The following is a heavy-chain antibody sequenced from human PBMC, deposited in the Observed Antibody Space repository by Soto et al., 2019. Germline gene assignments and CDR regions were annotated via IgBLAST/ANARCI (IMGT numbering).Heavy chain of an antibody. D-gene: IGHD6-13*01. CDR2: IYYSGST. CDR3: ARGGSSWYYVGANWFDP. V-gene: IGHV4-30-4*01. J-gene: IGHJ5*02. Sequence: QVQLQESGPGLVKPSQTLSLTCTVSVGSISSGDYYWSLIRQPPGKGLEWIGYIYYSGSTYYNPSLKSRVTISVDTSKNQFSLKLSSVTAADTAVYYCARGGSSWYYVGANWFDPWGQGTLVTVSS. CDR1: VGSISSGDYY.